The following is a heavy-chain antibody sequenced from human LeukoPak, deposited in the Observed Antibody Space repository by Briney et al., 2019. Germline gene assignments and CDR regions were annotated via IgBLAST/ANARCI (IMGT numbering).Heavy chain of an antibody. CDR3: ARLGGDTYYFGSASYPNWYFDL. CDR1: GYTFASYW. Sequence: GESLKISCQASGYTFASYWIGWVRQMPGKGLECMGIIYPDDSDTTYSPSFQGQVTISADKSFSTAYLQWSSLKASDTAIYYCARLGGDTYYFGSASYPNWYFDLWGRGTLVTVSS. V-gene: IGHV5-51*01. J-gene: IGHJ2*01. D-gene: IGHD3-10*01. CDR2: IYPDDSDT.